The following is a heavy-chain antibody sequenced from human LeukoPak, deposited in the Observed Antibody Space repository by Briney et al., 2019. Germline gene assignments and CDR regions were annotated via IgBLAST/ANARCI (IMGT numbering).Heavy chain of an antibody. J-gene: IGHJ6*03. CDR1: GITFSSYG. Sequence: GGSLRLSCAASGITFSSYGMSWVRQAPGKGLEWVSSISSTGGTTYYADSVKGRFTISRDNSKSTLYLQMNSLRAEDTAIYYCAKNGDRGAYCTGGTCYPYFYYYMDVWGKGTTVTI. D-gene: IGHD2-15*01. CDR3: AKNGDRGAYCTGGTCYPYFYYYMDV. CDR2: ISSTGGTT. V-gene: IGHV3-23*01.